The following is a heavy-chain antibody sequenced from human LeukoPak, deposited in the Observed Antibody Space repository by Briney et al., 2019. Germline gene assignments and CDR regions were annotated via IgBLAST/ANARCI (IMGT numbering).Heavy chain of an antibody. CDR2: ISSSSSTI. CDR1: GFTFSSYS. CDR3: AKRGEVSTYYYFES. J-gene: IGHJ4*02. V-gene: IGHV3-48*01. D-gene: IGHD2/OR15-2a*01. Sequence: GGSLRLSCAASGFTFSSYSMNWVRQAPGKGLEWVSYISSSSSTIYYADSVKGRFTISRDNSKSTLFLQMDSLRVEDTALYYCAKRGEVSTYYYFESWGQGALVTVSS.